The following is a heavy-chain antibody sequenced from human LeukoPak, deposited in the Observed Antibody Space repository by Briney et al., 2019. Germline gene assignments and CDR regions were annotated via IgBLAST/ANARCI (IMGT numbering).Heavy chain of an antibody. Sequence: PSQTLSLTCTVSGGSISSGDYYWSWIRQPPGKGLEWIGYIYYSGSTYYNPSLKSRVTISVDTSKNQFSLKLSSVTAADTAVYYCARHSSGSYYTILYYYYYYMDVWGKGTTVTVSS. CDR3: ARHSSGSYYTILYYYYYYMDV. V-gene: IGHV4-30-4*08. CDR2: IYYSGST. CDR1: GGSISSGDYY. J-gene: IGHJ6*03. D-gene: IGHD3-10*01.